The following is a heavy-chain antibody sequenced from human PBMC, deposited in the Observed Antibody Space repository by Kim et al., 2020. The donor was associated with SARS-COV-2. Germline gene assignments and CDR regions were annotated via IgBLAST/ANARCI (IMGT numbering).Heavy chain of an antibody. D-gene: IGHD1-1*01. Sequence: GESLKISCKGSGYSFINYWISWVRQMPGKGLEWMGKIDPSDSYTNYSPSFQDHVTISVDKSISTAYLQWSSLKASDTAMYYCARRRGSRDQNFDYWGQGTLVTVSS. V-gene: IGHV5-10-1*01. J-gene: IGHJ4*02. CDR2: IDPSDSYT. CDR1: GYSFINYW. CDR3: ARRRGSRDQNFDY.